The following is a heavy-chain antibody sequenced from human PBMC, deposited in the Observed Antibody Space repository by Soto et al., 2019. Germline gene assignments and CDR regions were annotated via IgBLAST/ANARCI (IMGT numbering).Heavy chain of an antibody. V-gene: IGHV3-21*01. D-gene: IGHD6-19*01. CDR2: ITYTSSYI. CDR1: GFTFSSYD. J-gene: IGHJ6*02. Sequence: EVQLVESGGGLVKPGGSLRLSCAASGFTFSSYDMNWVRRAPGKGLEWVSFITYTSSYIYVADSVKGRFTISRDNAKNSVYLHMNSLRAGDTAVYYCARAIAVAVPYYYGMDLWGQGTTVTVSS. CDR3: ARAIAVAVPYYYGMDL.